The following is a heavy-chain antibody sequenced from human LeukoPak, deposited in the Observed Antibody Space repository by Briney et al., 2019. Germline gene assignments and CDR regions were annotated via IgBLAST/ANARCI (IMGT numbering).Heavy chain of an antibody. D-gene: IGHD1-14*01. V-gene: IGHV1-2*02. CDR1: GYTFIGYY. CDR3: AKDHTIRSFDS. CDR2: INPNSGGT. Sequence: ASVKVSCTASGYTFIGYYMRWVRQAPGQGLEWMGWINPNSGGTNYAQKFQGRVTMTRDRSISTAYMELSRLRSDDTAVYYCAKDHTIRSFDSWGQGTLVTVSS. J-gene: IGHJ4*02.